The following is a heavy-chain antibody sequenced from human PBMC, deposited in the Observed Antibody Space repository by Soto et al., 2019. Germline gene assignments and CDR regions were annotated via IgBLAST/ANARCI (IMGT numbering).Heavy chain of an antibody. J-gene: IGHJ3*02. D-gene: IGHD4-17*01. CDR3: ARGPSYGHYGLDAFDI. Sequence: SVKVSCKASGGTFSSYGINWVRQAPGQGLEWMGGIIPIFGTANYAQKFQGRVTITADKSTSTAYMELSSLRSEDTAVYYCARGPSYGHYGLDAFDIWGQGTMVTVS. V-gene: IGHV1-69*06. CDR1: GGTFSSYG. CDR2: IIPIFGTA.